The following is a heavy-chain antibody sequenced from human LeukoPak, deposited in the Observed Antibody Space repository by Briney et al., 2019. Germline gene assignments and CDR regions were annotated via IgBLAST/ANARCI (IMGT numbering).Heavy chain of an antibody. J-gene: IGHJ4*02. CDR3: ARDTVLSL. V-gene: IGHV3-30*01. Sequence: GGSLRLSCAASGFTFSSYAMHWVRQAPGKGLEWVAVISYDGSNKYYADSVKGRFTISRDNSKNTLYLQMNSLRAEDTAVYYCARDTVLSLWGQGTLVTVSS. CDR2: ISYDGSNK. CDR1: GFTFSSYA. D-gene: IGHD4-17*01.